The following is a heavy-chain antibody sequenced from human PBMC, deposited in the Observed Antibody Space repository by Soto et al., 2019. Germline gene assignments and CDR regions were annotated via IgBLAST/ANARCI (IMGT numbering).Heavy chain of an antibody. J-gene: IGHJ4*02. CDR2: ISWNSGSI. V-gene: IGHV3-9*01. CDR1: GFTFDDYA. CDR3: AKGTSSSWSKFDY. D-gene: IGHD6-13*01. Sequence: EVQLVESGGGLVQPGRSLRLSCAASGFTFDDYAMHWVRQAPGKGLEWVSGISWNSGSIGYADSVKGRFTISRDNAKNSLYLQMTSLRAEDTALYYCAKGTSSSWSKFDYWGQGTLVTVSS.